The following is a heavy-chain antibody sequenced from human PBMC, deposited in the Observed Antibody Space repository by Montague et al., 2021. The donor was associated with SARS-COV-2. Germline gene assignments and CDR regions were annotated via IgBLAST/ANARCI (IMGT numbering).Heavy chain of an antibody. J-gene: IGHJ4*02. V-gene: IGHV6-1*01. CDR3: LQGYYFDS. Sequence: CAISGDSVSSHNAAWNWIRQSPSRGLEWLGRTYYSSKWYNDYAVSVKSRITIDADTSKNHFSLQLKSMTPEDAAVYYCLQGYYFDSWGQGTLVTVSS. CDR1: GDSVSSHNAA. CDR2: TYYSSKWYN. D-gene: IGHD5-24*01.